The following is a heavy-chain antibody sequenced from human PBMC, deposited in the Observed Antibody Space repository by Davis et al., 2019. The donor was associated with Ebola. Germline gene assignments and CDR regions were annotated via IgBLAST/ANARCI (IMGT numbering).Heavy chain of an antibody. V-gene: IGHV5-10-1*01. D-gene: IGHD3-3*01. CDR1: GYSFTSYW. CDR2: IDPSDSYT. J-gene: IGHJ5*02. Sequence: GESLKISCKGSGYSFTSYWISWVRQMPGKGLEWMGRIDPSDSYTNYSPSFQGHVTISADKSISTAYLQWSSLKASDTAMYYCARRNIDYDFWGGYRFDPWGQGTLVTVSS. CDR3: ARRNIDYDFWGGYRFDP.